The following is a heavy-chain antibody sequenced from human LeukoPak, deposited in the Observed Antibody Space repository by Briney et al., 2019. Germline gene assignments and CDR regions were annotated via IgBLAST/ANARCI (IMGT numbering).Heavy chain of an antibody. Sequence: GGSLRLSCAASGFTFSSYGMHWVRQAPGKGLEWVAVISYDGSNKYYADSVKGRFTISRDNSKNTLYLQMNSLRAEDTAVYYCARSRGQQLVQNWFDPWGQGTLVTVFS. D-gene: IGHD6-13*01. CDR2: ISYDGSNK. V-gene: IGHV3-30*03. J-gene: IGHJ5*02. CDR3: ARSRGQQLVQNWFDP. CDR1: GFTFSSYG.